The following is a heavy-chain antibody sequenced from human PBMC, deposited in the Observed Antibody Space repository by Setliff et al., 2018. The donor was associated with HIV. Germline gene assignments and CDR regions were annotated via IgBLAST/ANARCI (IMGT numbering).Heavy chain of an antibody. CDR3: ARQRQDYIVVDPAPFDY. J-gene: IGHJ4*02. CDR2: IYYSGRT. V-gene: IGHV4-39*07. D-gene: IGHD2-2*01. Sequence: SETLSLTCTVSSGSMTSTGYYWGWIRQPPGQGLEWIGSIYYSGRTYYKPSLESRVTISIDTSKSQFSLNLTSMTAADTAVYYCARQRQDYIVVDPAPFDYWGQGILVTVSS. CDR1: SGSMTSTGYY.